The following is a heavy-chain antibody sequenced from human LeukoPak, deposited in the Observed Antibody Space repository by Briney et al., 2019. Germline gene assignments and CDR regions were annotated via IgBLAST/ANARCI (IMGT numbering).Heavy chain of an antibody. V-gene: IGHV4-31*03. CDR1: GGSISSGGYY. D-gene: IGHD1-26*01. Sequence: ASETLSLTCTVSGGSISSGGYYWSWIRQHPGKGLEWIGYIYYSGSTYYNPSLKSRVTISVDTSKNQFSLKLSSVTAADTAVYYCARGREWEPKVFDYWGQGTLVTVSS. J-gene: IGHJ4*02. CDR2: IYYSGST. CDR3: ARGREWEPKVFDY.